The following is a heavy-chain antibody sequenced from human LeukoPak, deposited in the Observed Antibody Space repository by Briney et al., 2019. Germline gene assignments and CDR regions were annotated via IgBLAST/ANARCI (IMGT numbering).Heavy chain of an antibody. CDR1: GFTFSSYG. V-gene: IGHV3-33*08. CDR2: IWYDGSNK. D-gene: IGHD6-13*01. CDR3: AGTIAAAGPMSMDV. J-gene: IGHJ6*02. Sequence: GGSLRLSCVASGFTFSSYGMHWVRQAPGKGLEWVAVIWYDGSNKYYADSVKGRFAISRDNSKNTLYLQMNSLRAEDTAVYYCAGTIAAAGPMSMDVWGQGTTVTVSS.